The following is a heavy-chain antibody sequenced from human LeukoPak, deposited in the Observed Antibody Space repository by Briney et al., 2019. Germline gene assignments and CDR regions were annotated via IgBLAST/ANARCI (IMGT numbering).Heavy chain of an antibody. CDR2: INHSGST. CDR1: GGSFSGYY. CDR3: ARDMRYSGSYHDYGMDV. Sequence: SETLSLTCAVYGGSFSGYYWSWIRQPPGKGLEWIGEINHSGSTNYNPSLKSRVTISVDTSKNQFSLKLSSVTAADTAVYYCARDMRYSGSYHDYGMDVWGQGTTVTVSS. D-gene: IGHD1-26*01. V-gene: IGHV4-34*01. J-gene: IGHJ6*02.